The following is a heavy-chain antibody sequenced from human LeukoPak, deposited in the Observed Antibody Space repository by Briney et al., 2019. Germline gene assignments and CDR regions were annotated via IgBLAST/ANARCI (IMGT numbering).Heavy chain of an antibody. D-gene: IGHD3-3*01. CDR3: ARGRRITIFGVVTEYYYGMDV. V-gene: IGHV1-2*02. CDR1: GYTFTGYY. Sequence: ASVKVSCKASGYTFTGYYMHWVRQAPGQGLEWMGWTNPNGGGTNYAQKFQGRVTMTRDTSISTAYMELSRLRSDDTAVYYCARGRRITIFGVVTEYYYGMDVWGQGTTVTVSS. J-gene: IGHJ6*02. CDR2: TNPNGGGT.